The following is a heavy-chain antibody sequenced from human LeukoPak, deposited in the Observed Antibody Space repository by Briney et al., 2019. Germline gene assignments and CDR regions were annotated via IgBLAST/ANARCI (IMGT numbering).Heavy chain of an antibody. CDR3: ARSYDSSGNYGDY. CDR2: IYSGGST. CDR1: GFTVSSNY. J-gene: IGHJ4*02. Sequence: GGSLRLSCAASGFTVSSNYMSWVRQAPGKGQEWVSVIYSGGSTYYADSVKGRFTISRDNSKNTLYLQMNSLRAEDTAVYYCARSYDSSGNYGDYWGQGTLVTVSS. D-gene: IGHD3-22*01. V-gene: IGHV3-66*02.